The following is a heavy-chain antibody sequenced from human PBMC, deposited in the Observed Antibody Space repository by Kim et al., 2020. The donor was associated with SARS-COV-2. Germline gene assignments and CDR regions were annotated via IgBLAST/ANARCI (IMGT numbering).Heavy chain of an antibody. J-gene: IGHJ4*02. CDR2: IDPKDGDT. Sequence: ASVKVSCKASGYTLTGYSMHWVRQAPGKGLEWMGGIDPKDGDTIYAQKFHGRVTMTVDTSTDTAYMELSSLRAEDTAVYYCATVLSFFGVVYIDYWGQGTPVTVSS. D-gene: IGHD3-3*01. V-gene: IGHV1-24*01. CDR1: GYTLTGYS. CDR3: ATVLSFFGVVYIDY.